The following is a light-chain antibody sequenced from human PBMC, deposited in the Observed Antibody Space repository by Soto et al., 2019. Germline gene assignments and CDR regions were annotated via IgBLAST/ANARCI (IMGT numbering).Light chain of an antibody. CDR2: EVS. CDR1: SSDVGGYNY. J-gene: IGLJ1*01. CDR3: NSYTSSSTDV. Sequence: QSVLTQPASVSGSPGQSITISCTGTSSDVGGYNYVSWYQQRPGKAPKLMIYEVSSRPSGVSNRFSGSKSGNTASLTISGLQADDEADYYCNSYTSSSTDVFGTGTKVTVL. V-gene: IGLV2-14*01.